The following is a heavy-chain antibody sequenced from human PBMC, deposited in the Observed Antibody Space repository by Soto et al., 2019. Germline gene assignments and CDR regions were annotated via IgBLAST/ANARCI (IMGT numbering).Heavy chain of an antibody. V-gene: IGHV4-30-4*01. CDR2: IYYSGST. CDR1: GGSISSGGYY. CDR3: AGYCSGGSCYVDY. J-gene: IGHJ4*02. Sequence: SETLSLTCTVSGGSISSGGYYWSWIRQPPGKGLEWIGYIYYSGSTYYNPSLKSRVTISVDTSKNQFSLKLSSVTAADTAVYYCAGYCSGGSCYVDYWGQGTLVTVSS. D-gene: IGHD2-15*01.